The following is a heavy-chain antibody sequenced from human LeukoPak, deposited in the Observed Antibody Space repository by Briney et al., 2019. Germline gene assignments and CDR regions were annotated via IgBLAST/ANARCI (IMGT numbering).Heavy chain of an antibody. CDR3: AKLILISADD. J-gene: IGHJ4*02. Sequence: GGSLRLSCVGSGFTFSNYSMNWVRQAPGKGLEWVSSISSSSSHTYYADSVKGRFTISRDNAKNAVHLQMNSLTADDTAVYYCAKLILISADDWGQGTLVSVSS. D-gene: IGHD3-22*01. V-gene: IGHV3-21*01. CDR1: GFTFSNYS. CDR2: ISSSSSHT.